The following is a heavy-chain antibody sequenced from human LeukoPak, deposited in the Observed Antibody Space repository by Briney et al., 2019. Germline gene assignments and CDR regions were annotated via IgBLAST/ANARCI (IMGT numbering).Heavy chain of an antibody. D-gene: IGHD2-2*01. J-gene: IGHJ5*02. CDR1: GYTFTSYY. V-gene: IGHV1-46*01. CDR2: IDPSGGST. CDR3: ARVVTPRYCSSTSCYWKGWFDP. Sequence: GASVKVSCKASGYTFTSYYMHWVRQAPGQRLEWMGIIDPSGGSTSYAQKFQGRVTMTRDMSTSTDYMELSSLRSEDTAVYYCARVVTPRYCSSTSCYWKGWFDPWGQGTLVTVSS.